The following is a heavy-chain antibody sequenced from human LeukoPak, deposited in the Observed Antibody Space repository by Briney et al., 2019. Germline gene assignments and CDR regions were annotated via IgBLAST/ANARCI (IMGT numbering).Heavy chain of an antibody. D-gene: IGHD3-22*01. CDR3: ARDADNYYDSSGYSDY. CDR1: GFTFSTYS. J-gene: IGHJ4*02. V-gene: IGHV3-21*01. Sequence: GGSLRLSCAASGFTFSTYSMNWLRQAPGKGLEWVSSISSSSSYIYYADSVKGRFTISRDNAKNSLYLQMNSLRAEDTAVYYCARDADNYYDSSGYSDYWGQGTLVTVSS. CDR2: ISSSSSYI.